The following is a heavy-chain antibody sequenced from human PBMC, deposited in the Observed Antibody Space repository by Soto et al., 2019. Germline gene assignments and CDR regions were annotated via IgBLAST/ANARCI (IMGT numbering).Heavy chain of an antibody. CDR1: GFTFSLYW. Sequence: EVQLVESGGGLVQPGGSLRLSCAASGFTFSLYWMHWVRQVPGKGLVWVSRINTDGSSTNYADSVKARFTISRDNAKNTVYLQINSLRAEDTAVYYCARAGVVVTDYWGQGTLVTVSS. CDR3: ARAGVVVTDY. J-gene: IGHJ4*02. D-gene: IGHD2-21*02. CDR2: INTDGSST. V-gene: IGHV3-74*01.